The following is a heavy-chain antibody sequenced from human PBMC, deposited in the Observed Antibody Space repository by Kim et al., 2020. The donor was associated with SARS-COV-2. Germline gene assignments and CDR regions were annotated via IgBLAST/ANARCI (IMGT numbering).Heavy chain of an antibody. CDR2: IYYSGST. CDR3: ASRPPSGNQPFDY. J-gene: IGHJ4*02. CDR1: GGSISSGGYY. Sequence: SETLSLTCTVSGGSISSGGYYWSWIRQHPGKGLEWIGYIYYSGSTYYNPSLKSRVTISVDTSKNQFSLKLSSVTAADTAVYYCASRPPSGNQPFDYWGQGTLVTVSS. V-gene: IGHV4-31*03. D-gene: IGHD3-10*01.